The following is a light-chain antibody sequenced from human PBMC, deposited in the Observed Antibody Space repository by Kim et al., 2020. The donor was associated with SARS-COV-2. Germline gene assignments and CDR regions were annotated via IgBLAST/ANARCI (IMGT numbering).Light chain of an antibody. CDR3: SSYTSSSTLWV. Sequence: QSALTQPASVSGSPVQSITISCTGTSSDVGGYNYVSWYQQHPGKAPKLMIYDVSKRPSGVSNRFSGSKSGNTASLTISGLQAEDEADYYCSSYTSSSTLWVFGGGTQLAVL. J-gene: IGLJ3*02. V-gene: IGLV2-14*01. CDR2: DVS. CDR1: SSDVGGYNY.